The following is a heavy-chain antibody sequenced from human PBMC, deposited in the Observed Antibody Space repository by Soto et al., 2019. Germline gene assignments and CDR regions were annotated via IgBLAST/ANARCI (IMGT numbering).Heavy chain of an antibody. J-gene: IGHJ3*02. CDR3: ARDADILTGSDAFDI. CDR2: ISSSSSYT. D-gene: IGHD3-9*01. CDR1: GFTFGDYY. Sequence: GGSMRLSCAAAGFTFGDYYMSWIRQAPGKGLEWVSYISSSSSYTNYADSVKGRFTISRDNAKNSLYLQMNSLRAEDTAVYYCARDADILTGSDAFDIWGQGTMVTVSS. V-gene: IGHV3-11*05.